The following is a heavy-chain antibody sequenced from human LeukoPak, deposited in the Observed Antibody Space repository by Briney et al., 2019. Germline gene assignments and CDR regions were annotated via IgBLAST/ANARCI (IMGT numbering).Heavy chain of an antibody. V-gene: IGHV3-21*01. J-gene: IGHJ4*02. CDR3: VRDPGVPAAPFDY. CDR2: ISSTSTYK. D-gene: IGHD2-2*01. Sequence: GGSLRLSCAASGFTFSPYTMNWVRQAPGEGLEWVASISSTSTYKYYADSWKGRFIISRDNSKNSVYLQMNSLEVEDTAMYYCVRDPGVPAAPFDYWGQGTLVAVSS. CDR1: GFTFSPYT.